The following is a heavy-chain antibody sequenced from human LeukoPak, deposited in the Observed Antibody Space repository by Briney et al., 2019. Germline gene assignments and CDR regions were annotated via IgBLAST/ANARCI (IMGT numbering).Heavy chain of an antibody. CDR3: AKGIDNRGNPFDY. V-gene: IGHV3-23*01. CDR1: GFTFNNYG. CDR2: ISNTGGST. J-gene: IGHJ4*02. D-gene: IGHD2/OR15-2a*01. Sequence: GGSLRLSCAASGFTFNNYGMSWVRQAPGKGLEWVSEISNTGGSTYYGDSVQGRFTIPRDNSENTLYLQMDSLRAEDTAIYYCAKGIDNRGNPFDYWGQGTLVTVST.